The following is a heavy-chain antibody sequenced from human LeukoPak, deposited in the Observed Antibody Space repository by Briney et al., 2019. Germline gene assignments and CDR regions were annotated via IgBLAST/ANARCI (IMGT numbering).Heavy chain of an antibody. D-gene: IGHD2-21*02. CDR1: GYTFTGYY. CDR3: ARGDRRGDMDV. CDR2: INPSGGGT. V-gene: IGHV1-2*02. J-gene: IGHJ6*02. Sequence: ASVKVSCKASGYTFTGYYIHWVRQAPGQGPEWMGWINPSGGGTNYAQKLQGRVTMTRDTSISTAYMELTRLTSDDTAVYYCARGDRRGDMDVWGQGTTVTISS.